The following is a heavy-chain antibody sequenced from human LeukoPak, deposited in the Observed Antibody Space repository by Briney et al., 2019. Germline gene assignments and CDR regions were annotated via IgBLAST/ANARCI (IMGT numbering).Heavy chain of an antibody. V-gene: IGHV3-23*01. Sequence: GGSLRLSCAASGFRFSIYAMSWVRQAPGKGLEWVSGIFGSGGSTYYADSVKGRFTISRDNSKNTLYLQMNSLRVEDTAVYYCSKDHLQVDGYWDIDLWGRGTRVSVSS. D-gene: IGHD5-24*01. CDR2: IFGSGGST. J-gene: IGHJ4*02. CDR1: GFRFSIYA. CDR3: SKDHLQVDGYWDIDL.